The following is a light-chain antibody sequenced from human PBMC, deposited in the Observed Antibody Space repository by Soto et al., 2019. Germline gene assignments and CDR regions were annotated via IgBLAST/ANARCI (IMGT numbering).Light chain of an antibody. Sequence: SVLTQPASVSGSPGQSITISCTGTSSDVGGYNFVSWYQQHPGRAPKLLIYEVSRRPSGVSNRFSGSKSGDTASLTISGLQAEDEADYYCYSYRGYYTRVFGTGTKVTV. J-gene: IGLJ1*01. CDR3: YSYRGYYTRV. CDR2: EVS. V-gene: IGLV2-14*01. CDR1: SSDVGGYNF.